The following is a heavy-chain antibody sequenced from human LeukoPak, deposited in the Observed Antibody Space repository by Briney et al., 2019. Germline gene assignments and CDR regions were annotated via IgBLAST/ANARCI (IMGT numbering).Heavy chain of an antibody. D-gene: IGHD3-3*01. V-gene: IGHV3-21*01. CDR2: ISSSSSYI. Sequence: PGGSLRLSCAASGFTFSSYSMNWVRQAPGKGLEWVSSISSSSSYIYYADSVKGRFTISRDNAKNSLYLQMNSLRAEDTAVYYCARDPSRVSDFWSALWYYMDVWGKGTTVTVSS. J-gene: IGHJ6*03. CDR1: GFTFSSYS. CDR3: ARDPSRVSDFWSALWYYMDV.